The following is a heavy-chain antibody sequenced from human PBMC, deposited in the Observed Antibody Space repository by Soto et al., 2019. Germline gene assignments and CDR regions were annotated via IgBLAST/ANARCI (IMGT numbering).Heavy chain of an antibody. CDR3: ARVWGSDYYDSSGCDAFDI. CDR2: IYHSGST. Sequence: SETLSLTCAVSGGSISSGGYSWSWIRQPPGKGLEWIGCIYHSGSTNYNPSLKSRVTISVDTSKNQFSLKLSSVTAADTAVYYCARVWGSDYYDSSGCDAFDIWGQGTMVTVSS. CDR1: GGSISSGGYS. J-gene: IGHJ3*02. V-gene: IGHV4-30-2*01. D-gene: IGHD3-22*01.